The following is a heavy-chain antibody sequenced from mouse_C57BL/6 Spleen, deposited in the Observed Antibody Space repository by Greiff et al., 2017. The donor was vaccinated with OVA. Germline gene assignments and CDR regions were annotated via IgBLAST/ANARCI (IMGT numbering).Heavy chain of an antibody. V-gene: IGHV5-6*01. Sequence: EVKLVESGGDLVKPGGSLKLSCAASGFTFSSYGMSWVRQTPDKRLEWVATISSGGSYTYYPDSVKGRFTISRDNAKNTLYLQMSSLKSEDTAMYYCARLDSSGPLYAMDYWGQGTSVTVSS. CDR1: GFTFSSYG. D-gene: IGHD3-2*02. CDR3: ARLDSSGPLYAMDY. J-gene: IGHJ4*01. CDR2: ISSGGSYT.